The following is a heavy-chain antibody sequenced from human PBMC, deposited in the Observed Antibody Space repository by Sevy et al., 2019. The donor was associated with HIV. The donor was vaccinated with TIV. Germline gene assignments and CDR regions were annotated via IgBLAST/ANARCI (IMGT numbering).Heavy chain of an antibody. Sequence: SETLSLTCTVSGGSISSNNYYWGWIRQPPGKGLEWIGSIYYSGATYYNPALKSRVTISVDTSKKQFSLKLRSVTAADTALYYCARDLYDLGNAGGFRYYYYAMDVWGQGTTVTVSS. CDR2: IYYSGAT. CDR1: GGSISSNNYY. V-gene: IGHV4-39*02. J-gene: IGHJ6*02. CDR3: ARDLYDLGNAGGFRYYYYAMDV. D-gene: IGHD3-3*01.